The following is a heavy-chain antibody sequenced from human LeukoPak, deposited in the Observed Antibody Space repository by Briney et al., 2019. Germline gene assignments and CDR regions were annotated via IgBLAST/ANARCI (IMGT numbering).Heavy chain of an antibody. CDR1: GYTFTSYA. CDR2: IKTNTGKP. V-gene: IGHV7-4-1*02. D-gene: IGHD6-6*01. J-gene: IGHJ4*02. Sequence: ASVKVSCKASGYTFTSYAMNWVRQAPGQRLGWMVWIKTNTGKPTYTQPFTGGFVFSLETSVSTAYLQISSLKAEDTAVYYCARAIAARQSFDYWGQGTLVTVSS. CDR3: ARAIAARQSFDY.